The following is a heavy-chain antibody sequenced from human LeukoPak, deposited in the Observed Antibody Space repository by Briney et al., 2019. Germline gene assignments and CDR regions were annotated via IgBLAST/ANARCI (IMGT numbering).Heavy chain of an antibody. D-gene: IGHD3-3*02. Sequence: SETLSLTCTVSGASISSDSNYWAWVRQPPGKGLQWIGSIYHTGSTFYNPSLMSRVSISIDSSRNQFSLKLSSVTVADTALYYCARDISISWFYSWGQGTLVSVSS. J-gene: IGHJ5*01. CDR2: IYHTGST. CDR3: ARDISISWFYS. CDR1: GASISSDSNY. V-gene: IGHV4-39*07.